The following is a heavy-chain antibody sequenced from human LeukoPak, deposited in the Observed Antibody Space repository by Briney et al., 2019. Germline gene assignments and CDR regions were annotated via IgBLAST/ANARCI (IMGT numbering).Heavy chain of an antibody. D-gene: IGHD2-15*01. V-gene: IGHV1-2*02. Sequence: ASVTVSCKASGYTFTGYYMHWVRQAPGQGLEWMGWINPNSGSTNYAQKFQGRVTMTRDTSISTAYMELSRLRSDDTAVYYCARAATPINWFDPWGQGTLVTVSS. CDR2: INPNSGST. J-gene: IGHJ5*02. CDR1: GYTFTGYY. CDR3: ARAATPINWFDP.